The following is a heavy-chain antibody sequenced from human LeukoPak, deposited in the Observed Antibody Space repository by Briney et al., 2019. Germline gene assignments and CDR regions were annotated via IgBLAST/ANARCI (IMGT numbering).Heavy chain of an antibody. Sequence: GRSLRLSCAASGFTFNNYGMHWVRQAPGKGLEWVAIISYDGSKTYYADPVKGRFTISRDNSKNTLYLQMNSLRAEDTAVYYCANENYYGSGSYADHWGQGTLVTVSS. CDR3: ANENYYGSGSYADH. D-gene: IGHD3-10*01. CDR1: GFTFNNYG. J-gene: IGHJ4*02. CDR2: ISYDGSKT. V-gene: IGHV3-30*18.